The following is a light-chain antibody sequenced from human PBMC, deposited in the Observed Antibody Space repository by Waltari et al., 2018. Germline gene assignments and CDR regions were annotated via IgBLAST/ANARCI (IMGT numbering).Light chain of an antibody. CDR1: SSNIGAGYD. V-gene: IGLV1-40*01. Sequence: QSGLTQPPSVSGAPGQRVTISCTGSSSNIGAGYDVHWYQLLPGTAPKGRLYGNSNRPSGVPDRFSCSKSGTSASLAITGLQAEGEADYYCQSYDNSLGGSVFGGGTKLTVL. CDR3: QSYDNSLGGSV. J-gene: IGLJ2*01. CDR2: GNS.